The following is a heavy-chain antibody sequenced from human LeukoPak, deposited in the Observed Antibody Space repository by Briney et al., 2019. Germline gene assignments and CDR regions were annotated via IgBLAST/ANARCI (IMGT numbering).Heavy chain of an antibody. CDR1: GGTFSSYA. CDR3: ASAPLGYGGNSGLGDAFDI. Sequence: ASVKVSCKASGGTFSSYAISWVRQAPGQGLEWMGGIIPIFGTANYAQKFQGRVTITADKSTSTAYMELSSLRSEDTAVYYCASAPLGYGGNSGLGDAFDIWGQGTMVTVSS. D-gene: IGHD4-23*01. J-gene: IGHJ3*02. V-gene: IGHV1-69*06. CDR2: IIPIFGTA.